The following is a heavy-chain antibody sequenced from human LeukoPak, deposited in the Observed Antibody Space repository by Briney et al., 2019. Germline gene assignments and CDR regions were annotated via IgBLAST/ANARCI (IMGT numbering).Heavy chain of an antibody. CDR3: AINYGDCQDQRDY. CDR1: GGTFSSYA. CDR2: IIPILGIA. J-gene: IGHJ4*02. Sequence: SVKVSCKASGGTFSSYAISWVRQAPGQGLEWMGRIIPILGIANYAQKFQGGVTITTDRSTSTAYMELSSLRSEDPAVYYCAINYGDCQDQRDYWGQGTLVTVSS. D-gene: IGHD4-17*01. V-gene: IGHV1-69*04.